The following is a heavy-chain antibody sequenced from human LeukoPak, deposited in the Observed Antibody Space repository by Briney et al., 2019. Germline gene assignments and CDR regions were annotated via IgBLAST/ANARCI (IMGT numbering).Heavy chain of an antibody. V-gene: IGHV3-15*01. Sequence: PGGSLRLSCTASGLTFSNAWMSWVRQAPGKGLEWVGRIKSKTDGGTTDYSAPVKGRFTIPRDDSTSTLYLQMNGLKTEDTGVYYCTTSGSRHLGKFDYWGQGTVVTVSS. CDR2: IKSKTDGGTT. J-gene: IGHJ4*02. D-gene: IGHD1-26*01. CDR1: GLTFSNAW. CDR3: TTSGSRHLGKFDY.